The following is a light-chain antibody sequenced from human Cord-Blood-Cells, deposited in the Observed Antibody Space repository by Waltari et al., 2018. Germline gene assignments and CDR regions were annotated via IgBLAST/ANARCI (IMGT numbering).Light chain of an antibody. V-gene: IGKV1-39*01. CDR2: AAS. J-gene: IGKJ2*01. CDR3: QQSYSTPYP. CDR1: QSIRSY. Sequence: DIQMTQSPSSLSASVGDRVTITCRASQSIRSYLNWYQQKPGKAPKLLIYAASSLKSGVPSRFSGSGSGTDFTLTISSLHPEDFATYYCQQSYSTPYPFGQGTKLEIK.